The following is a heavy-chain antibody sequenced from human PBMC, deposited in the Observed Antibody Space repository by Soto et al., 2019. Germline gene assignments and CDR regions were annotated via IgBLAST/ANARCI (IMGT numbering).Heavy chain of an antibody. CDR2: ISYDGSKK. CDR1: GFTFSSYG. V-gene: IGHV3-30*18. Sequence: QVQLVESGGGVVQPGRSLRLSCAASGFTFSSYGMHWVRQAPGKGLEWVAVISYDGSKKYYADSVKGRFTISRDNSKNTLNLQMNSLRAEDTAVYYCAKETHSGPRDYWGQGTLVTVSS. CDR3: AKETHSGPRDY. J-gene: IGHJ4*02.